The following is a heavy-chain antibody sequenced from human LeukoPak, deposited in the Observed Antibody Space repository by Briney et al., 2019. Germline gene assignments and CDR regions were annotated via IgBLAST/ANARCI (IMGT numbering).Heavy chain of an antibody. J-gene: IGHJ2*01. D-gene: IGHD6-13*01. CDR1: GGSISSYY. CDR3: ARLSSSWYQDWYFDL. Sequence: SETLSLTCTVSGGSISSYYWSWIWQPAGKGLEWIGRIYTSGSPTYNPSLKSRVTMSLGTSKNQFSLKLSSVTAADTAVYYCARLSSSWYQDWYFDLWGRGTLVTVSS. V-gene: IGHV4-4*07. CDR2: IYTSGSP.